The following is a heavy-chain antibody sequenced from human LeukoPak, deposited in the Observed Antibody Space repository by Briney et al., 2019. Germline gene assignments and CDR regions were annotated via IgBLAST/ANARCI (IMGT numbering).Heavy chain of an antibody. D-gene: IGHD3-10*01. CDR3: AKDPKFGEPDY. CDR2: ISGSGGST. V-gene: IGHV3-23*01. J-gene: IGHJ4*02. Sequence: WVSAISGSGGSTYYADSVKGRFTISRDNSKNTLYLQMNSLRAEDTAVYYCAKDPKFGEPDYWGQGTLVTVSS.